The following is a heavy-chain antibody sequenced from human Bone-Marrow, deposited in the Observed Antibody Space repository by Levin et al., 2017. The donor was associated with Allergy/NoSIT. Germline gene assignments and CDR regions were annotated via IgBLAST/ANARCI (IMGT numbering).Heavy chain of an antibody. CDR3: ARGGRYGY. CDR1: GFTVSNNY. J-gene: IGHJ4*02. CDR2: IYSAGST. V-gene: IGHV3-53*01. Sequence: GESLKISCAVSGFTVSNNYMSWVRQAPGKGLEWVSVIYSAGSTYYADSVRGRFTISRDNSQNTLFLQMNSLRADDTAVYYCARGGRYGYWGQGTLVTVSS. D-gene: IGHD3-16*01.